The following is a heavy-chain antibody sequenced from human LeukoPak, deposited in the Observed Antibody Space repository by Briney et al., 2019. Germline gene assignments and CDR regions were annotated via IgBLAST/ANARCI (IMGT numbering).Heavy chain of an antibody. CDR2: IKQDGSEK. J-gene: IGHJ4*02. D-gene: IGHD3-22*01. CDR3: AGRTVTPYYHDSSGFHLQY. CDR1: GFTFSSYW. Sequence: PGRSLRLSCAASGFTFSSYWMSWVRQAPGKGLEWVANIKQDGSEKYYVDSVKGRFTISRDNSKNTLDLQMNSLRAEDTAVYYCAGRTVTPYYHDSSGFHLQYWGQGTLVTVSS. V-gene: IGHV3-7*03.